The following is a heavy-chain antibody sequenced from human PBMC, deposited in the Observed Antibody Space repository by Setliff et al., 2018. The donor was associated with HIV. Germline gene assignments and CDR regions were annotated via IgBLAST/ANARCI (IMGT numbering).Heavy chain of an antibody. J-gene: IGHJ4*02. CDR3: ARGSYGSFDY. CDR1: GFTFSRYS. CDR2: INTSGGRT. Sequence: PGGSLRLSCAASGFTFSRYSMTWVRQVPGKGLEWISEINTSGGRTYYADSVKGRFTISRDNSQNTLFLQMNSLRAGDTAIYYCARGSYGSFDYWGLGTLVTVPQ. V-gene: IGHV3-23*01. D-gene: IGHD3-10*01.